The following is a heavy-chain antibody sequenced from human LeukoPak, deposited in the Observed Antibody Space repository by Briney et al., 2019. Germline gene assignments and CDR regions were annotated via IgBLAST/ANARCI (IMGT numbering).Heavy chain of an antibody. Sequence: ASVKVSCKASGYTFTSYYMHWVRQAPGQGLEWMGIINPSGGSTSYAQKFQGRVTMTRDTSTSTVYMELSSLRSDDTAVYYCARVYRDYDILTGYRPPYYFDYWGQGTLVTVSS. J-gene: IGHJ4*02. CDR2: INPSGGST. D-gene: IGHD3-9*01. CDR1: GYTFTSYY. CDR3: ARVYRDYDILTGYRPPYYFDY. V-gene: IGHV1-46*01.